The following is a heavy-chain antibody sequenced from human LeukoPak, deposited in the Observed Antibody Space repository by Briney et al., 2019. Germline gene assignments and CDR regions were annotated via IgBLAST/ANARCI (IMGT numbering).Heavy chain of an antibody. Sequence: GGSLRLSCSASGFTFTSYAMSWVRQAPGKGLEWVSAIGAADGVALYADSVKGRFTISRDNAKNTLYLQMNSLNAEDTAMYYGARSFLYDRSGYYYIDWGQGTLVTVSS. CDR3: ARSFLYDRSGYYYID. J-gene: IGHJ4*02. CDR1: GFTFTSYA. D-gene: IGHD3-22*01. CDR2: IGAADGVA. V-gene: IGHV3-23*01.